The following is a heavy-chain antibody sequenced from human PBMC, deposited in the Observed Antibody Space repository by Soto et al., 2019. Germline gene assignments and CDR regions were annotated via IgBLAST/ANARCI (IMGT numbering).Heavy chain of an antibody. CDR2: INHSGST. Sequence: SETLSLTCAVYGWFFSGYYWSWIRQPPGKGLEWIGEINHSGSTNYNPSLKSRVTISVDTSKNQFSLKLSSVTAADTAVYYCARGGITIYGVFFFWFDPWGQGTLVTVSS. V-gene: IGHV4-34*01. CDR1: GWFFSGYY. J-gene: IGHJ5*02. CDR3: ARGGITIYGVFFFWFDP. D-gene: IGHD3-3*01.